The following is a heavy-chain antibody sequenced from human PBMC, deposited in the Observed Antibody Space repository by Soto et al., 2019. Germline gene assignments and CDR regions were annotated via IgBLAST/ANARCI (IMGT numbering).Heavy chain of an antibody. CDR2: ISANNGNT. CDR3: ARAPRGSGYYYNIY. D-gene: IGHD3-10*01. J-gene: IGHJ4*02. Sequence: QVQLVQSGAEVKKPGASVKISCKASAYTFTNYGITWVRQAPGQGLEWMGWISANNGNTNYAQKFQDRVTMTTDTSTSTAYMELRSLRSDDTAVYYCARAPRGSGYYYNIYWGQGTLVTVSS. CDR1: AYTFTNYG. V-gene: IGHV1-18*01.